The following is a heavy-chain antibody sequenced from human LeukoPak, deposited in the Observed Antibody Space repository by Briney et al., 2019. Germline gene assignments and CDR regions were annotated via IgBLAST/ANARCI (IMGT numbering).Heavy chain of an antibody. V-gene: IGHV3-53*01. J-gene: IGHJ4*02. Sequence: GGSLRLSCAASGFTVSSNYMSWVRQAPGKGLEWVSVIYSGGSTYYADSVKGRFTISRDNSKNTLYLQMNSLRAEDTAVYYCAKWGDYDVLTGYYVSDFWGQGTLVTVSS. CDR2: IYSGGST. D-gene: IGHD3-9*01. CDR1: GFTVSSNY. CDR3: AKWGDYDVLTGYYVSDF.